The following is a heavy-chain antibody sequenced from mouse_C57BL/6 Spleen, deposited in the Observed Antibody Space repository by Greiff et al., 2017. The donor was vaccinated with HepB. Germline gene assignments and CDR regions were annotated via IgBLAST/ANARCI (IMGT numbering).Heavy chain of an antibody. Sequence: VQLQQSGPVLVKPGASVKMSCKASGYTFTDYYMNWVKRSHGKSLEWIGVINPYNGGTSYNQKFKGKATLTVDKSSSTAYMELNSLTSEDSAVYYCARRWVTTVVAHFDYWGQGTTLTVSS. D-gene: IGHD1-1*01. CDR1: GYTFTDYY. CDR2: INPYNGGT. CDR3: ARRWVTTVVAHFDY. V-gene: IGHV1-19*01. J-gene: IGHJ2*01.